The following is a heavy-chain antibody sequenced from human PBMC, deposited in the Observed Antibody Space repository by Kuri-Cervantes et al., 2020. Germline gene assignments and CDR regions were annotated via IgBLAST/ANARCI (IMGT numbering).Heavy chain of an antibody. CDR3: ARDGVGDTAMAYYYYGMDV. CDR2: INPNSGGT. J-gene: IGHJ6*02. Sequence: ASVKVSCKASGYTFTGYYMHWVRQAPGQGLEWMGWINPNSGGTNYAQKFQGRVTMTRDTSIGTAYMELSRLRSDDTAVYYCARDGVGDTAMAYYYYGMDVWGQGTTVTVSS. D-gene: IGHD5-18*01. CDR1: GYTFTGYY. V-gene: IGHV1-2*02.